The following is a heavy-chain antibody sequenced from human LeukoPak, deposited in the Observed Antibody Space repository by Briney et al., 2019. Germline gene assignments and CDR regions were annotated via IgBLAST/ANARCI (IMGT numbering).Heavy chain of an antibody. CDR2: IYRGGET. D-gene: IGHD3-10*01. V-gene: IGHV3-53*01. CDR1: GFTVSTNF. CDR3: ARDSLSYGSGFYYPRYFDS. Sequence: GGSLRLSYAASGFTVSTNFMSWVRQAPGKGLEWVTFIYRGGETYYADSVKGRFTISRDNSKNTLYLQMNSLRAEDTAMYYCARDSLSYGSGFYYPRYFDSWGQGTLVTDPS. J-gene: IGHJ4*02.